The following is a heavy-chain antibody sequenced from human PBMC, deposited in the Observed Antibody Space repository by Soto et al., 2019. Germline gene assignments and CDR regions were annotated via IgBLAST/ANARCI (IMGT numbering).Heavy chain of an antibody. CDR1: VGTFSSYA. CDR2: IIPIFGTA. CDR3: ARGTMVRGVIMSWFDP. J-gene: IGHJ5*02. D-gene: IGHD3-10*01. V-gene: IGHV1-69*13. Sequence: GASVKVSCKASVGTFSSYAISWVRQAPGQGLEWMGGIIPIFGTANYAQKFQGRVTITADESTSTAYMELSSLRSEDTAVYYCARGTMVRGVIMSWFDPWGQGTLVTVSS.